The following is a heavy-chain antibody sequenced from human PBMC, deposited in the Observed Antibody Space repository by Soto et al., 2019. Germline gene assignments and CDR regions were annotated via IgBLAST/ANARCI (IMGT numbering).Heavy chain of an antibody. CDR1: GFTFSSYG. V-gene: IGHV3-30*18. Sequence: QVQLVESGGGVVQPGRSLRLSCAASGFTFSSYGMHWVRQAPGKGLEWVAVISYDGSNKYYADSVKGRVTISRDNSKNTLYLQMNSLRAEDTAVYYCAKGGDEYDFWSGYRPRGYYYLDVWGKGTTVTVSS. CDR2: ISYDGSNK. J-gene: IGHJ6*03. CDR3: AKGGDEYDFWSGYRPRGYYYLDV. D-gene: IGHD3-3*01.